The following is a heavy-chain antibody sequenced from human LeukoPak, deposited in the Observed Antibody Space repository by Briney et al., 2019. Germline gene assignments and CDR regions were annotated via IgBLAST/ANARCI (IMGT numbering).Heavy chain of an antibody. J-gene: IGHJ6*04. V-gene: IGHV1-69*13. Sequence: SVKVSRKASGGTFSSYAISWVRQAPGQGLEWMGGIIPIFGTANYAQKFQGRVTITADESTSTAYMELSSLRSEDTAVYYCASDSGYDPLFYYYYGMDVWGKGTTVTVSS. D-gene: IGHD5-12*01. CDR1: GGTFSSYA. CDR2: IIPIFGTA. CDR3: ASDSGYDPLFYYYYGMDV.